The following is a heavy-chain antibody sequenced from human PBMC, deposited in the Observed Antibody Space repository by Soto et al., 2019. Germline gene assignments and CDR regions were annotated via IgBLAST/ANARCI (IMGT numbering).Heavy chain of an antibody. D-gene: IGHD3-10*01. CDR2: IDPSDSYT. CDR1: GYSFASYW. Sequence: AGESLKISCKGSGYSFASYWISWVRQMPGKGLEWMGRIDPSDSYTNYSPSFQGHVTVSADKSISTAYLQWSSLKASDTAMYYCARHLYFAGSYSDYYGMDVWGQGTTVTVSS. CDR3: ARHLYFAGSYSDYYGMDV. V-gene: IGHV5-10-1*01. J-gene: IGHJ6*02.